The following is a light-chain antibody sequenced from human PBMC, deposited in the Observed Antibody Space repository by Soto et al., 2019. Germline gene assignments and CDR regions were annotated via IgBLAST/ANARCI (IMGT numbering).Light chain of an antibody. CDR1: SGHSSYA. J-gene: IGLJ3*02. V-gene: IGLV4-69*01. CDR3: QTWGTGIHGV. CDR2: LNSDGSH. Sequence: QSVLTQSPSASASLGASVKLTCTLSSGHSSYAIAWHQQQPEKGPRYLMKLNSDGSHSKGDGIPDRFSGSSSGAERYLTNSSLQSEDEADYYCQTWGTGIHGVFGGGTKVTVL.